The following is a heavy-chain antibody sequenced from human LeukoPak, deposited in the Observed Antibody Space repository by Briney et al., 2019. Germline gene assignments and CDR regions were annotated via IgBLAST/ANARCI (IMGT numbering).Heavy chain of an antibody. CDR1: GFTVSGNY. J-gene: IGHJ5*02. CDR2: IYSGGTT. V-gene: IGHV3-53*01. D-gene: IGHD6-13*01. Sequence: GGSLRLSCAASGFTVSGNYMSWVRQAPGKGLEWVSLIYSGGTTYYADSVKGRFTISRDNSKNTLYLQMNSLRAEDTAVYYCAKTSQQLDWFDPWGQGTLVTVSS. CDR3: AKTSQQLDWFDP.